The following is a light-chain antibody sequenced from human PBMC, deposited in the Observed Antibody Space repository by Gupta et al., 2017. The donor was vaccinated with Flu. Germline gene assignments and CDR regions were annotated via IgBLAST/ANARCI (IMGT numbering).Light chain of an antibody. CDR1: QSVSSK. Sequence: EIVMTQSPGTLSASPGERVILSCRASQSVSSKVAWYQQKPGQAPRLLISDASIRATDIPARFIGSGSGTEFTLIISSRQSEDFAVYYCQQYNDWPPLTFGGGTKVEVK. J-gene: IGKJ4*01. CDR2: DAS. V-gene: IGKV3-15*01. CDR3: QQYNDWPPLT.